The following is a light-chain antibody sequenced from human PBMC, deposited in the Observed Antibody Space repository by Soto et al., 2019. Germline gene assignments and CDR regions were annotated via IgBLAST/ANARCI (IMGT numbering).Light chain of an antibody. J-gene: IGKJ5*01. V-gene: IGKV1-39*01. CDR1: QSITTY. Sequence: DIQMTQSLSFLSASVGDRVTITCRASQSITTYLNWYQQKPGKAPYLLISAASSLQSGVPSRFSASGSGTDFTLTISSLQPEDFATYFCQQSYSIPITFGQGTRLETK. CDR2: AAS. CDR3: QQSYSIPIT.